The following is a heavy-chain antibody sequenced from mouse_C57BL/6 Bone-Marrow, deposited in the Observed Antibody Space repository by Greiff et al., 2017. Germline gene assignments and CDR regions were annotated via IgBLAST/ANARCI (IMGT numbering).Heavy chain of an antibody. J-gene: IGHJ2*01. CDR2: IRNKANNHAT. CDR3: TRGLRLQYYFDY. V-gene: IGHV6-6*01. CDR1: GFTFSDAW. Sequence: EVQRVESGGGLVQPGGSMKLSCAASGFTFSDAWMDWVRQSPEKGLEWVAEIRNKANNHATYYAESVKGRFTISRDDSKSSVYLQMNSLRAEDTGIYYCTRGLRLQYYFDYWGQGTTLTVSS. D-gene: IGHD3-2*02.